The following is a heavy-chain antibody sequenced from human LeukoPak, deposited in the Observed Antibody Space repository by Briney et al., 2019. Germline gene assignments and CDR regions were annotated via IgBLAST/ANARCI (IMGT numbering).Heavy chain of an antibody. V-gene: IGHV3-7*03. CDR3: ARDQYDTWSRRGNFDS. CDR1: GFTFGKYW. CDR2: IKLDGSEK. D-gene: IGHD3-3*01. J-gene: IGHJ4*02. Sequence: GGSLRLSCVASGFTFGKYWMSWVRQAPGKGLEWVTNIKLDGSEKNYVDSVKGRFTISRDNTKNSLYLQLNSLRAEDTAVFYCARDQYDTWSRRGNFDSWGQGTLVIVSS.